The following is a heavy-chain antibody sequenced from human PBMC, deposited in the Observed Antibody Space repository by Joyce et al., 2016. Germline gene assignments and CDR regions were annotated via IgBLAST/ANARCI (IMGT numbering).Heavy chain of an antibody. CDR3: AKDRPRAESDGGMD. CDR2: ISSGCGRT. D-gene: IGHD4-23*01. V-gene: IGHV3-23*01. Sequence: EVQLLESGGALVQPGGSMRLYCAASRFTFSSYVMYWVRQDPGKGLEWVSAISSGCGRTYYADSVKGRFTISRDNSENTLYLQMNSLRAEDTAVYYCAKDRPRAESDGGMDWGQGTLVTVSP. CDR1: RFTFSSYV. J-gene: IGHJ4*02.